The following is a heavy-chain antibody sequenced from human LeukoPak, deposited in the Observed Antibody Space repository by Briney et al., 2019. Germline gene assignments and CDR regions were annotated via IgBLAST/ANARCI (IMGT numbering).Heavy chain of an antibody. Sequence: GGSLRLPCAASGVIFNNFAFHWVRQAPGKGLEWVAAVSYDGSNKYYADSVRGRLTISRDNSKNTLYLQMNSLRAVDTAVYYCARAGRADGDYHYFDYWGQGTLVTVSS. J-gene: IGHJ4*02. CDR1: GVIFNNFA. CDR3: ARAGRADGDYHYFDY. CDR2: VSYDGSNK. V-gene: IGHV3-30-3*01. D-gene: IGHD4-17*01.